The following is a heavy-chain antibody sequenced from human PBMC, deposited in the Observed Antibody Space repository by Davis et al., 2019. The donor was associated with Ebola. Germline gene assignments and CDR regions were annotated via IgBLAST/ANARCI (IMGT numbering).Heavy chain of an antibody. J-gene: IGHJ4*02. CDR2: IYYSGST. Sequence: SETLSLTCTVSGGSISSSGYYWSWIRQHPGKGLEWIGYIYYSGSTYYNPSLKSRVTISVDTSKNQFSLKLTSVTAADTAVYYCARDRGWLRLTYFDYWGQGTLVTVSS. CDR1: GGSISSSGYY. D-gene: IGHD5-12*01. CDR3: ARDRGWLRLTYFDY. V-gene: IGHV4-31*03.